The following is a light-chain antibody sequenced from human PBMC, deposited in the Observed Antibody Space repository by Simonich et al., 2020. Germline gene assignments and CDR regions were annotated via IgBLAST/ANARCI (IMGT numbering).Light chain of an antibody. CDR1: SSDVGGYNY. CDR3: SSYTSSSTWV. Sequence: QSALTQPASWPVSPGQSITISCTGTSSDVGGYNYVSWYQQHPGKAPKFMIYDVSNRPSGVSNRFSGSKSGNTASLTISGLQDEDEADYYCSSYTSSSTWVFGGGTKLTVI. J-gene: IGLJ3*02. CDR2: DVS. V-gene: IGLV2-14*03.